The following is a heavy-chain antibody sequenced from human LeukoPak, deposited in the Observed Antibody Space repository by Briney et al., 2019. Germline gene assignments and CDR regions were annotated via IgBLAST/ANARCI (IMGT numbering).Heavy chain of an antibody. J-gene: IGHJ4*02. D-gene: IGHD2-15*01. V-gene: IGHV3-23*01. CDR3: ASTPNGVAAIYFDY. CDR2: ISGSGGST. Sequence: GGSLRLSCAASGFTFSSYAMSWVRQAPGKGLEWVSAISGSGGSTYYADSVKGRFAISRDNSKNTLYLQMNSLRAEDTAVYYCASTPNGVAAIYFDYWGQGTLVTVSS. CDR1: GFTFSSYA.